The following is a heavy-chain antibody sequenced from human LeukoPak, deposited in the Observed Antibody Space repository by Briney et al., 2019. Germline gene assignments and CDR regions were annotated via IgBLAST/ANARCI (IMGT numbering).Heavy chain of an antibody. CDR2: MNTNTGNS. CDR1: GYTFTHSD. V-gene: IGHV1-8*01. J-gene: IGHJ4*02. D-gene: IGHD3-16*01. CDR3: VAMLY. Sequence: ASVKVSCKTSGYTFTHSDINWVRQAPGQGLEWMGWMNTNTGNSGFAQKLQGRVTLTMDTSITTAYMELTGLRSEGTAVYYCVAMLYWGQGTPVTVSS.